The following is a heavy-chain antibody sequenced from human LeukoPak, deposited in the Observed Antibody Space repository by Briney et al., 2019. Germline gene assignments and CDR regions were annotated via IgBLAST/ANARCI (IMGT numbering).Heavy chain of an antibody. Sequence: GGSLGLSCAASGFTFSDYYMSWIRQAPGKGLEWVSYISSSGSTIYYADSVKGRFTISRDNAKNSLYLQMNSLRAEDTAVYYCARVVVTAEEYYFDYWGQGTLVTVSS. CDR1: GFTFSDYY. D-gene: IGHD2-2*01. CDR3: ARVVVTAEEYYFDY. V-gene: IGHV3-11*01. J-gene: IGHJ4*02. CDR2: ISSSGSTI.